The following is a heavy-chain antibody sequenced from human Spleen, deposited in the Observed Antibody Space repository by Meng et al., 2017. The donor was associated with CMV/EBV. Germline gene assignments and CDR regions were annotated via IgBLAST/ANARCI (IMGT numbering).Heavy chain of an antibody. CDR1: EFTFSAYG. J-gene: IGHJ4*02. CDR3: ATAVWRTVRGGHDY. CDR2: LRYDGTTK. V-gene: IGHV3-30*02. D-gene: IGHD2-15*01. Sequence: GGSLRLSCAASEFTFSAYGMHWVRQAPGKGLEWVAFLRYDGTTKSYLQSVKGRFTISRDNSKNMLYLQMNSLSPEDTAIYYCATAVWRTVRGGHDYWGQGTLVTVSS.